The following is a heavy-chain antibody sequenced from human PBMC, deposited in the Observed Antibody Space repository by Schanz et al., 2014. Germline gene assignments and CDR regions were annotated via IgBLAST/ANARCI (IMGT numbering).Heavy chain of an antibody. D-gene: IGHD5-12*01. J-gene: IGHJ4*02. Sequence: VQMVESGGGVVQPGRSLRLSCAASGFTFNSYAMTWVRQAPGKGLEWVSSISYSGGSKYYADSVEGRFTISRDNSRNTLYLQMNSLRAEDAAVYYCASPSGYSDYGTYFDFWGQGTLVTVSS. V-gene: IGHV3-23*04. CDR2: ISYSGGSK. CDR1: GFTFNSYA. CDR3: ASPSGYSDYGTYFDF.